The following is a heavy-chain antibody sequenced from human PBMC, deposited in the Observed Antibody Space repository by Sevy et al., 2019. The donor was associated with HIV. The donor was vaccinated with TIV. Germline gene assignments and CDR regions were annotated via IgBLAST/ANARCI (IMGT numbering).Heavy chain of an antibody. CDR2: IYYNGHI. CDR3: AGENAWGRGYS. D-gene: IGHD1-26*01. J-gene: IGHJ4*02. Sequence: SDTLSLTCTVSGGSITSLYWNWIRQHPGKGLEWLANIYYNGHINYNPSLKRRVTLSLDTSKNQFSLRLSSVTAADTAMYYCAGENAWGRGYSWGQGTLVTVSS. V-gene: IGHV4-59*08. CDR1: GGSITSLY.